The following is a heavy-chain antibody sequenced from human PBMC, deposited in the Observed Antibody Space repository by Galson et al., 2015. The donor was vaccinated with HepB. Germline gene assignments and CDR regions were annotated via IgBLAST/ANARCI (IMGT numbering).Heavy chain of an antibody. Sequence: SLRLSCAASGFTFSSYSMNWVRQAPGKGLEWVSSISSSSSYIYYADSVKGRFTISRDNAKNSLYLRMNSLRAEDTAVYYCARDSTTVSYYYDSSGGSWFDPWGQGTLVTVSS. V-gene: IGHV3-21*01. CDR1: GFTFSSYS. CDR2: ISSSSSYI. D-gene: IGHD3-22*01. CDR3: ARDSTTVSYYYDSSGGSWFDP. J-gene: IGHJ5*02.